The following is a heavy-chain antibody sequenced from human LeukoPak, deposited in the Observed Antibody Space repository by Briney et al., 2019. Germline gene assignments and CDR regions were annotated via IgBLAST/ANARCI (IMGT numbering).Heavy chain of an antibody. CDR3: ARDYDSSGYYSYYFDY. Sequence: GGSLRLSCAASGFTFDDYDMSWVRQAPGKVLEWVSGINWNGGSTGYADSVKGRFTIARDNAKNSLYLQMNSLRAEDTAVYYCARDYDSSGYYSYYFDYWGQGTLVTVSS. CDR1: GFTFDDYD. V-gene: IGHV3-20*04. CDR2: INWNGGST. J-gene: IGHJ4*02. D-gene: IGHD3-22*01.